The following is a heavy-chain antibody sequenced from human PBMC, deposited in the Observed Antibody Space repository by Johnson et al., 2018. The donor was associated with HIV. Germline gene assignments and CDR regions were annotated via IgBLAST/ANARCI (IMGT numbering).Heavy chain of an antibody. CDR3: ARDSQTYDYVWGSYRLKGDDAFDI. Sequence: QMQLVESGGGVVQPGGSLRLSCAASGFPFSNYGMHWVRQAPGKGLEWVAFIRFDGSNKYYVDSVKGRFTISRDSSKKTLYLQMNSLRAEDTAVYYCARDSQTYDYVWGSYRLKGDDAFDIWGQGTMVTVSS. D-gene: IGHD3-16*02. CDR1: GFPFSNYG. J-gene: IGHJ3*02. CDR2: IRFDGSNK. V-gene: IGHV3-30*02.